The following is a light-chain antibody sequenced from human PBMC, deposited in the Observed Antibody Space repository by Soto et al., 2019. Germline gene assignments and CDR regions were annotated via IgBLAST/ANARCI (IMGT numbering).Light chain of an antibody. Sequence: PAERASLSCGASQSISSSFLAWYQQKPGQAPRLLIYGASSRATGIPDRFSGTGSETDCTLTISRLEPEDFAVYYCQQYDHSPITFGQGTRLEI. CDR1: QSISSSF. CDR2: GAS. J-gene: IGKJ5*01. V-gene: IGKV3-20*01. CDR3: QQYDHSPIT.